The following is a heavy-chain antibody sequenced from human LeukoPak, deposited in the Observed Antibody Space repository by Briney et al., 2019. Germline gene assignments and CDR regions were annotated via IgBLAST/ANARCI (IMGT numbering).Heavy chain of an antibody. V-gene: IGHV1-46*01. D-gene: IGHD2-2*01. CDR2: INPSGGST. J-gene: IGHJ4*02. Sequence: GASVKVSCKASGYTFTGYYMHWVRQAPGQGLEWMGWINPSGGSTIYAQKFQDRVTMTRDTSTSTVYMELSSLSSEDTAVYYCARGGEYQLLDDYWGQGTLVTVSS. CDR3: ARGGEYQLLDDY. CDR1: GYTFTGYY.